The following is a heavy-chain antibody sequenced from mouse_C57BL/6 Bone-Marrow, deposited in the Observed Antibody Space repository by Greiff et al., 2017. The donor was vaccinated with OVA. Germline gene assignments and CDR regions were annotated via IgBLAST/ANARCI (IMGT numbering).Heavy chain of an antibody. V-gene: IGHV5-12*01. J-gene: IGHJ2*01. D-gene: IGHD2-2*01. CDR1: GFTFSDYY. Sequence: EVQVVESGGGLVQPGGSLKLSCAASGFTFSDYYMYWVRQTPEKRLEWVAYISNGGGSTYYPDTVKGRFTISRDNAKNTLYLQMSRLKSEDTAMYYCARRGVTTGYFDYWGQGTTLTVSS. CDR2: ISNGGGST. CDR3: ARRGVTTGYFDY.